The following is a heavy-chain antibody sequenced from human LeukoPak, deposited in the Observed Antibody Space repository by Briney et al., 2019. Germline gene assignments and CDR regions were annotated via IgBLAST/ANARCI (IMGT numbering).Heavy chain of an antibody. Sequence: SETLSLTCTVSGGSISSYYWSWIRQPPGKGLEWIGYIYYTGSTNYNPSLKSRVTISVDTSKNQFSLKLSSVTAADTAVYYCARIRSSRGAFDIWGQGTMVTVSS. CDR1: GGSISSYY. CDR2: IYYTGST. J-gene: IGHJ3*02. CDR3: ARIRSSRGAFDI. D-gene: IGHD6-6*01. V-gene: IGHV4-59*12.